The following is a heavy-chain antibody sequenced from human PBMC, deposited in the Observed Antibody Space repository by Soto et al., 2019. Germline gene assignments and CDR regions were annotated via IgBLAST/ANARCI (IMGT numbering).Heavy chain of an antibody. V-gene: IGHV3-30-3*01. CDR2: ISYDGSNK. CDR1: GFTFSSYA. CDR3: ARQGRGSGSDYYYGMDV. J-gene: IGHJ6*02. D-gene: IGHD3-10*01. Sequence: QVQLVESGGGVVQPGRSLRLSCAASGFTFSSYAMHWVRQAPGKGLEWVAVISYDGSNKYYADSVKGRFTISRDNSKNXPYLQMNGLRAEDTAVYYCARQGRGSGSDYYYGMDVWGQGTTVTVSS.